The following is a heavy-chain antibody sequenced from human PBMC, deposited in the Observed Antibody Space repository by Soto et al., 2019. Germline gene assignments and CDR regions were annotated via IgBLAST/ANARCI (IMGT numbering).Heavy chain of an antibody. J-gene: IGHJ4*02. Sequence: GGSLRVSCAASGFTVSNNYMTWVRQAPGKGLEWVALLHIAGNTYYADSVRGRFTVSRDNSKNTFYLQIKSLVAGDTAIYYCARGWGLSHFDSWGQGTLVTVSS. CDR3: ARGWGLSHFDS. V-gene: IGHV3-53*01. D-gene: IGHD1-26*01. CDR1: GFTVSNNY. CDR2: LHIAGNT.